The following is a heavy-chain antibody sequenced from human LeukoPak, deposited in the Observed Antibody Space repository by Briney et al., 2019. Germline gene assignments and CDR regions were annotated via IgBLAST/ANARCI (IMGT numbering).Heavy chain of an antibody. CDR2: INPSGGST. CDR1: GYTFTSYY. J-gene: IGHJ3*02. Sequence: ASVNVSCKASGYTFTSYYMHWVRQAPGQGLEWMGIINPSGGSTSYAQKFQGRVTMTRDTSTSTVYMELSSLRSEDTAVYYCARETLYYYDSSGYYHYRAFDIWGQGTMVTVSS. CDR3: ARETLYYYDSSGYYHYRAFDI. D-gene: IGHD3-22*01. V-gene: IGHV1-46*01.